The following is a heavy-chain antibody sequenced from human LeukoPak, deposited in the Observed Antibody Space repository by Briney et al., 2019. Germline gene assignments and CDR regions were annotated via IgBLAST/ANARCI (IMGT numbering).Heavy chain of an antibody. CDR2: ISGSGGST. CDR1: GFTFSSYA. D-gene: IGHD3-3*01. Sequence: GGSLRLSCAASGFTFSSYAMSWVRQAPGKGLEWVSAISGSGGSTYYAGSVKGRFTISRDNSKNTLYLQMNSLRAEDTAVYYCAKDTLLTIFGVVKHWGQGTLVTVSS. CDR3: AKDTLLTIFGVVKH. J-gene: IGHJ4*02. V-gene: IGHV3-23*01.